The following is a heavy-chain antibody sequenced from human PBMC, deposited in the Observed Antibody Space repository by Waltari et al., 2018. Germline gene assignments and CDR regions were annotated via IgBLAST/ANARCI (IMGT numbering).Heavy chain of an antibody. CDR1: GYALAELS. Sequence: VKLVQAGAEVKKHGASVKVSCKVSGYALAELSMHWVGEAPEKGLEGMGGFDPEDGEPIYAPKFQGRVTMTEDPSTDTAYMALSSLRSEDTAVYYCATPGPVATITVWYFDLWGRGTLVTVSS. CDR3: ATPGPVATITVWYFDL. J-gene: IGHJ2*01. V-gene: IGHV1-24*01. D-gene: IGHD5-12*01. CDR2: FDPEDGEP.